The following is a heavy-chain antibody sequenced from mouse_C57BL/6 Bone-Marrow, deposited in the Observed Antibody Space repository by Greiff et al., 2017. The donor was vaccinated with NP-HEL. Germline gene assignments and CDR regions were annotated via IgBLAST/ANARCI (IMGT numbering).Heavy chain of an antibody. D-gene: IGHD2-5*01. V-gene: IGHV1-76*01. CDR3: ARPWYSNSWFAY. CDR1: GYTFTASY. J-gene: IGHJ3*01. Sequence: QVQLQQSGAELVRPGASVKLSCKASGYTFTASYINWVKQRPGQGLDWIARIYPGSGNTYYNEKVKGKATLTAEKSSSTAYMQLSSLTSEDSAVYFCARPWYSNSWFAYWGQGTLVTVSA. CDR2: IYPGSGNT.